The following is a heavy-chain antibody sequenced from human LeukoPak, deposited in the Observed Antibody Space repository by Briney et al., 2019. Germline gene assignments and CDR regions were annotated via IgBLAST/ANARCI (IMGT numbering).Heavy chain of an antibody. D-gene: IGHD1-26*01. V-gene: IGHV3-23*01. CDR3: ANSTARWEPSPPGDFDI. Sequence: GGSLRLSCAASGFTFSSYAMTWLLQAPGKARDWVSAIIGSSVSTDYADSVKGLFTISRDNSNNTLNLQMNSLRAEATPVYNFANSTARWEPSPPGDFDIWGKGTMVTV. CDR2: IIGSSVST. CDR1: GFTFSSYA. J-gene: IGHJ3*02.